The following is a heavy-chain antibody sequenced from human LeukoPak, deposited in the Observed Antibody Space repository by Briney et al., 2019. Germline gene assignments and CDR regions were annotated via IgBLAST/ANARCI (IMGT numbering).Heavy chain of an antibody. CDR2: IYASGNT. CDR1: GDSISSYY. CDR3: AREGGSGWRAHDY. D-gene: IGHD6-19*01. V-gene: IGHV4-4*07. Sequence: SETLSITCTVSGDSISSYYWSWIRQPAGKGLDWIGRIYASGNTNYNPSLKSRVTMSVDTSKNQFSLNLNSVTAADTAVYFCAREGGSGWRAHDYWGQGTLVTVSS. J-gene: IGHJ4*02.